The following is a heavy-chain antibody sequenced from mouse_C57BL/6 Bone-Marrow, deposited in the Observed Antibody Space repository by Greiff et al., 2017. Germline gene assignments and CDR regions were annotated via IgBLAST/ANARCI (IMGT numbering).Heavy chain of an antibody. V-gene: IGHV5-17*01. Sequence: EVQGVESGGGLVKPGGSLKLSCAASGFTFSDYGMHWVRQAPEKGLEWVAYISSGSSTIYYADTVKGRFTISRDNAKNTLFLQMTSLRSEDTAMYYCARDSSGYNYAMDYWGQGTSVTVSS. D-gene: IGHD3-2*02. CDR2: ISSGSSTI. J-gene: IGHJ4*01. CDR3: ARDSSGYNYAMDY. CDR1: GFTFSDYG.